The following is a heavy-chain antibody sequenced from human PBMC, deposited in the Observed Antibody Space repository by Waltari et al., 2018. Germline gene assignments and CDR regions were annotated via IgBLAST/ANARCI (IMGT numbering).Heavy chain of an antibody. D-gene: IGHD3-10*01. Sequence: QVQLQQWGAGLLKPSETLSLTCAVYGGSFSGYYWSWIRQPPGKGLEWIGEINHSGSTNYNPSLKSRVTISVDTSKNQFSLKLSSVTAADTAVYYCAVNSYHGLGGYWGQGTLVTVSS. CDR2: INHSGST. J-gene: IGHJ4*02. V-gene: IGHV4-34*01. CDR3: AVNSYHGLGGY. CDR1: GGSFSGYY.